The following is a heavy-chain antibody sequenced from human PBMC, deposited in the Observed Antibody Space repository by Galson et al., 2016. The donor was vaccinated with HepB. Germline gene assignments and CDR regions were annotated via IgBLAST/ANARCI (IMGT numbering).Heavy chain of an antibody. CDR2: INPSGGTT. V-gene: IGHV1-46*01. CDR1: GYTFTSYY. D-gene: IGHD3-10*01. J-gene: IGHJ4*02. Sequence: SVKVSFKASGYTFTSYYMHWVRQAPGQGLEWMGIINPSGGTTTYAQKFQGRVTMTWDTSTSTVYMELRSMGSEDTAIYYCARDQGFGEDNWGQGTLVTVSS. CDR3: ARDQGFGEDN.